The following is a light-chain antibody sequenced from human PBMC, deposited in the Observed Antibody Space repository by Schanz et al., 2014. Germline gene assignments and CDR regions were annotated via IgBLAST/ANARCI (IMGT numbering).Light chain of an antibody. J-gene: IGLJ3*02. CDR2: DVS. V-gene: IGLV2-23*02. Sequence: QSALTQPASVSGSPGQSITISCTGTSSDLGGYNYVSWYQQHPGKAPKLMIYDVSNRPSGVPDRFSGSGSASTASLTISGLQAEDEADYYCCSYAGSSTWVFGGGTKLTVL. CDR3: CSYAGSSTWV. CDR1: SSDLGGYNY.